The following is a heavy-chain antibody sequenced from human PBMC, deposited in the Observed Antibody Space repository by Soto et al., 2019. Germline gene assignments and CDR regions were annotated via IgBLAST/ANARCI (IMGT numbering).Heavy chain of an antibody. D-gene: IGHD6-13*01. CDR3: ARSIAAAGVDYYYGMDV. Sequence: PSETLSLTCTVSGGSISSYYWSWIRQPAGKGLEWIGRIYSSGSTNYNPSLKSRVTMSVDTSKNQFSLKLSSVTAADTAVYYCARSIAAAGVDYYYGMDVWGQGTTVTVSS. CDR1: GGSISSYY. V-gene: IGHV4-4*07. CDR2: IYSSGST. J-gene: IGHJ6*02.